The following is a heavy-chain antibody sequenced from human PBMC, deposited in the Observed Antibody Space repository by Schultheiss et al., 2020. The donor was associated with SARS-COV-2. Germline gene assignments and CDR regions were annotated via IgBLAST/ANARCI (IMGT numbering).Heavy chain of an antibody. CDR2: IYYSGST. CDR3: ARDAGPTEYYYYGMDV. CDR1: GGSISSYY. Sequence: SETLSLTCTVSGGSISSYYWSWIRQPPGKGLEWIGYIYYSGSTNYNPSLKSRVTISVDTSKNQFSLKLSSVTAADTAVYYCARDAGPTEYYYYGMDVWGQGTTVTVSS. D-gene: IGHD4-11*01. J-gene: IGHJ6*02. V-gene: IGHV4-59*01.